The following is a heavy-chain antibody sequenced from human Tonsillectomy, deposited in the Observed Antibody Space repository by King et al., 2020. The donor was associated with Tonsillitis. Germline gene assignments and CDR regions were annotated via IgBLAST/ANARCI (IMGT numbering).Heavy chain of an antibody. CDR2: INHSGST. CDR3: ARGIGGEYYYDSSGYQIRDY. Sequence: VQLQQWGAGLLKPSETLSLTCAVYDGSFSGYYWHWIRQPPGKGLEWIGEINHSGSTNYNTSLKSRVTISVDTSKNQFSLKLSSVTASDTAVYYCARGIGGEYYYDSSGYQIRDYWGQGTLVTVSS. CDR1: DGSFSGYY. V-gene: IGHV4-34*01. D-gene: IGHD3-22*01. J-gene: IGHJ4*02.